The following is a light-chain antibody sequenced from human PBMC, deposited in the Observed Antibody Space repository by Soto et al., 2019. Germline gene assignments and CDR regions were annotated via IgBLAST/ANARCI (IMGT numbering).Light chain of an antibody. CDR3: SSYTSSSVYV. CDR1: SSDVGDYNY. V-gene: IGLV2-14*01. J-gene: IGLJ1*01. CDR2: EVS. Sequence: QSALTQPASVSGSPGQSITISCTGTSSDVGDYNYVSWYQQHPGKAPKLMIYEVSNRPSGVSNRFSGSKSGNTASLTISGLQAEDEADYYCSSYTSSSVYVFGTGTEVTVL.